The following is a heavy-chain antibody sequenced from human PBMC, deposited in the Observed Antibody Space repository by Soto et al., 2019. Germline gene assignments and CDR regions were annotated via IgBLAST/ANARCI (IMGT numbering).Heavy chain of an antibody. CDR3: ASHDPGARFDP. Sequence: GSVKGSWKASSYLFTAQFMHLVRQAPGQGLEWMGWIKPNNGATHYCLSFQGRVTMTRDTSISTAYMELSSLRSDDTAVYYCASHDPGARFDPWGQGTMVTVSS. CDR2: IKPNNGAT. CDR1: SYLFTAQF. J-gene: IGHJ5*02. D-gene: IGHD1-1*01. V-gene: IGHV1-2*02.